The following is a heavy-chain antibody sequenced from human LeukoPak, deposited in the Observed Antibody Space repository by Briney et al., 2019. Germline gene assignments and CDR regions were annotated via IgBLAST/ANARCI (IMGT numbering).Heavy chain of an antibody. V-gene: IGHV1-18*01. CDR3: ARGVVPAAMDERTNWFDP. Sequence: GASVKVSCKASGYTFTSYAMHWVRQAPGQGLEWMGWISAYNGNTNYAQKLQGRVTMTTDTSTSTAYMELRSLRSDDTAVYYCARGVVPAAMDERTNWFDPWGQGTLVTVSS. J-gene: IGHJ5*02. D-gene: IGHD2-2*01. CDR2: ISAYNGNT. CDR1: GYTFTSYA.